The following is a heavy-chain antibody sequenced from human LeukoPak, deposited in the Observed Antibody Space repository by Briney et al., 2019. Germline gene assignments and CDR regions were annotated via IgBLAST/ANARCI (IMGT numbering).Heavy chain of an antibody. D-gene: IGHD5-24*01. Sequence: GGSLRLSCAASGFTFSSYAMHWVRQAPGKGLEWVAGISYDGSNKYYADSVKGRFTISRDNSKDTLYLQMNSLRAEDTAVYYCARDRELHGYSRNYYYGMDVWGQGTTVTVSS. V-gene: IGHV3-30-3*01. CDR1: GFTFSSYA. J-gene: IGHJ6*02. CDR3: ARDRELHGYSRNYYYGMDV. CDR2: ISYDGSNK.